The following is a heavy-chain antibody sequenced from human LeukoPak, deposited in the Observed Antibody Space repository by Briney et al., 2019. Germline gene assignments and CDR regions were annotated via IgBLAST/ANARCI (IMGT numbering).Heavy chain of an antibody. Sequence: PSETLSLTCAVYGGSFFNHYWSWIRQPPGKGLEWIGEINDSGSTNYNPALKSRVTISLDTSKNQFSLKLSSATAADTAVYYCVRGRVEYCSGGSCRYFYGMDVWGQGTTVTVSS. CDR1: GGSFFNHY. J-gene: IGHJ6*02. D-gene: IGHD2-15*01. CDR3: VRGRVEYCSGGSCRYFYGMDV. CDR2: INDSGST. V-gene: IGHV4-34*01.